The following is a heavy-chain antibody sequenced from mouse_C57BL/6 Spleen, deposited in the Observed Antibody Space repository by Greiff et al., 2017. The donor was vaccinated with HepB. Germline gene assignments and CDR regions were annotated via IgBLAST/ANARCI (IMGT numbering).Heavy chain of an antibody. D-gene: IGHD1-1*01. CDR1: GYTFTRYW. CDR2: IDPSDSYT. J-gene: IGHJ1*03. V-gene: IGHV1-69*01. CDR3: ARRYYGSAWYFDV. Sequence: QQSCKASGYTFTRYWMHWVKQRPGQGLEWIGEIDPSDSYTNYNQKFKGKSTLTVDKSSSTAYMQLSSLTSEDSAVYYCARRYYGSAWYFDVWGTGTTVTVSS.